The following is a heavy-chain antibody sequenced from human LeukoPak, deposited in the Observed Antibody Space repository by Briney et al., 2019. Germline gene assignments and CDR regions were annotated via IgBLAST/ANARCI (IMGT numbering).Heavy chain of an antibody. CDR2: IYSSGRS. CDR1: GDSISSGGYS. Sequence: PSETLSLTCAVSGDSISSGGYSWSWVRQPPGKGLEWIGYIYSSGRSYYNPSLQSRVTISVDTSKNEFSLKVTSVTAADTAVYYCARDPYDSGIWGQGTLVTASS. V-gene: IGHV4-30-4*07. CDR3: ARDPYDSGI. J-gene: IGHJ4*02. D-gene: IGHD3-10*01.